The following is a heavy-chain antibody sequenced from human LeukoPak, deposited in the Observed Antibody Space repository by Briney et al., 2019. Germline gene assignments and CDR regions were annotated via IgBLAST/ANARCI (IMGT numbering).Heavy chain of an antibody. CDR2: SVPTFGTI. Sequence: SVKVSCKASGGTFYSYAINWVRQAPGQGLEWMGGSVPTFGTINFAPKFQGRVTITADESTSTAYMELTSLKSEDTAVYYCARGTTVTTAVLVPNDAFDIWGQGTMVTVSS. J-gene: IGHJ3*02. D-gene: IGHD4-17*01. CDR3: ARGTTVTTAVLVPNDAFDI. CDR1: GGTFYSYA. V-gene: IGHV1-69*13.